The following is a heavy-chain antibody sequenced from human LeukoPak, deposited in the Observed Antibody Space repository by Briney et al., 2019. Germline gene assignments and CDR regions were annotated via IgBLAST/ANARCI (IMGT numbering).Heavy chain of an antibody. CDR1: GVTITNYY. J-gene: IGHJ5*02. V-gene: IGHV4-34*01. Sequence: SETLSLTCTVPGVTITNYYWSWIRQPPGKGLEWIGEINHSGSTNYNPSLKSRVTISVDTSKNQFSLKLSSVTAADTAVYYCARVACSSTSCYDNWFDPWGQGNLVTVSS. CDR3: ARVACSSTSCYDNWFDP. CDR2: INHSGST. D-gene: IGHD2-2*01.